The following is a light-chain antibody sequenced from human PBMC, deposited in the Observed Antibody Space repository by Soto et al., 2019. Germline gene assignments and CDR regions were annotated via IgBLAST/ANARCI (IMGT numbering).Light chain of an antibody. V-gene: IGKV1-5*03. CDR2: KAS. CDR3: QQYESYPLT. J-gene: IGKJ4*01. Sequence: DIQMTQSPSTLSASVGDRVTITCRASQSINSWLAWYQQKPGKAPKLLIHKASSLESGVPSRFSGSGSGTELTLTISSLQADDFATYYCQQYESYPLTVGGGTKVEIK. CDR1: QSINSW.